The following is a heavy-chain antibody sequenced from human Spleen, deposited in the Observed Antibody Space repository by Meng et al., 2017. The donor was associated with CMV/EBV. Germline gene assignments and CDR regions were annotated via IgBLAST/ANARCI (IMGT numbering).Heavy chain of an antibody. CDR2: LYHSGTT. D-gene: IGHD2-2*01. Sequence: SETLSLTCTVSGYSISSGYYWGWIRQPPGKGLEWIGSLYHSGTTYYNPSLKSRVTMSVDTSKNQLSLKLSSVTAADTALYYCARALYCSTTSCYRGSYYDLLTSRSLYNFYGMDVWGQGATVTVSS. J-gene: IGHJ6*02. CDR1: GYSISSGYY. CDR3: ARALYCSTTSCYRGSYYDLLTSRSLYNFYGMDV. V-gene: IGHV4-38-2*02.